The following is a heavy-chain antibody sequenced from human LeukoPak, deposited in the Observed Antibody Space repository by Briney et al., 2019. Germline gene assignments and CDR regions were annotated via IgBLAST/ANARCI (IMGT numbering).Heavy chain of an antibody. D-gene: IGHD3-3*01. CDR3: TTEFWYYFNN. CDR1: GFTFSNAW. J-gene: IGHJ4*02. Sequence: GGSLRLSCAASGFTFSNAWMSWVRQAPGKGLEWVGRIKGKTDGGTTDYAAPVKGRFTISRDDSKSTLYLDMNSLKTEDTAVYYCTTEFWYYFNNWGQGTLVTVSS. V-gene: IGHV3-15*01. CDR2: IKGKTDGGTT.